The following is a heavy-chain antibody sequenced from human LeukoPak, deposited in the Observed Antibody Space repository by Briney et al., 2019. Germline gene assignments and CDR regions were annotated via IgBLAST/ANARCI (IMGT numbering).Heavy chain of an antibody. V-gene: IGHV3-53*01. Sequence: GGSLRLSCAASGFTFSSYAMSWVRQAPGKGLEWVSVIYSGGSTYYADSVKGRFTISRDNSKNTLYLQMNSLRAEDTAVYYCARVRYDFWSGYPYYFDYWGQGTLVTVSS. CDR1: GFTFSSYA. CDR3: ARVRYDFWSGYPYYFDY. D-gene: IGHD3-3*01. CDR2: IYSGGST. J-gene: IGHJ4*02.